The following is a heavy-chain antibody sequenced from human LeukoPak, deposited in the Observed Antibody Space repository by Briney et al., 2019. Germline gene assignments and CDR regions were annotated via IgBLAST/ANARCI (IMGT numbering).Heavy chain of an antibody. Sequence: GGSLRLSCAASGFTFSSYEINWVRQAPGKGLEWVPHISSSGSIIYYADSVKGRFTISRDNPKNSLYLQMNSLRAEDTAVYYCARMNYDILTGYYLRAFDVWGQGTMVTVSS. V-gene: IGHV3-48*03. D-gene: IGHD3-9*01. J-gene: IGHJ3*01. CDR3: ARMNYDILTGYYLRAFDV. CDR1: GFTFSSYE. CDR2: ISSSGSII.